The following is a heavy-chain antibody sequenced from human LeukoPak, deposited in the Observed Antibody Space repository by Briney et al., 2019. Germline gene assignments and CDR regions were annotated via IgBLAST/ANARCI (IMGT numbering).Heavy chain of an antibody. V-gene: IGHV4-39*01. Sequence: SETLSLTCTVSGDSISGSSYYWGWIRQPPGKGLEWIGNIYYSGSTYYSPSLKSRVTISVDTSKNQFSLKLSSVTAADTAVYYCARQTTIFGVVRSPYYFDYWGQGTLVTVSS. D-gene: IGHD3-3*01. CDR1: GDSISGSSYY. CDR3: ARQTTIFGVVRSPYYFDY. J-gene: IGHJ4*02. CDR2: IYYSGST.